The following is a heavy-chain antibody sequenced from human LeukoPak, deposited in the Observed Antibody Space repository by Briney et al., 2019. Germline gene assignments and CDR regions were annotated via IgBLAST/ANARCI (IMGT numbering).Heavy chain of an antibody. D-gene: IGHD3-10*01. CDR3: ARKVRFLGPLSYYFYYYMDV. CDR2: INHSGST. J-gene: IGHJ6*03. V-gene: IGHV4-34*01. Sequence: PSETLSLTCAVYGGSFSGYYWSWIRQPPGKGLEWIGEINHSGSTNYNPSLKSRVTISVDTSKNQFSLKLSSVTAADTAVYYCARKVRFLGPLSYYFYYYMDVWGKGTTVTISS. CDR1: GGSFSGYY.